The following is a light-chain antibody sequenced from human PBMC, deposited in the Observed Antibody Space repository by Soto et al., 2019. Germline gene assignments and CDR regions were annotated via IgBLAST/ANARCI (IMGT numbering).Light chain of an antibody. J-gene: IGKJ5*01. Sequence: EIVLTQSPGTLSLSPGERATLSCRASQSVGSFLAWYQQKPGQAPRLLIYDTSIRATGIPARFSGSGSGTDFSLTISRLEPEDFAVYYCQQRSSWPPTITFGQGTRLEIK. CDR2: DTS. CDR3: QQRSSWPPTIT. CDR1: QSVGSF. V-gene: IGKV3-11*01.